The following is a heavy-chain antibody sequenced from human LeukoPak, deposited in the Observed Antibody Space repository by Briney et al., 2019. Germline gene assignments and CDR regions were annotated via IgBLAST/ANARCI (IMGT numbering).Heavy chain of an antibody. Sequence: GGSLRLSCAASGFTFSSYWMSWVRQAPGKGLEWVANIKQDGSEKYYVDSVKGRFTISRDNAKNSLYLQMNSLRAEDTAVYYCARFIRFLEWLLSPFDYWGQGTLVTVSS. CDR2: IKQDGSEK. CDR3: ARFIRFLEWLLSPFDY. D-gene: IGHD3-3*01. J-gene: IGHJ4*02. CDR1: GFTFSSYW. V-gene: IGHV3-7*01.